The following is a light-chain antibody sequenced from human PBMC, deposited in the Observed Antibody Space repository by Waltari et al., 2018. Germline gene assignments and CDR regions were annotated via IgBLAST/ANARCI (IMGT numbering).Light chain of an antibody. J-gene: IGKJ1*01. CDR3: LQYNSYPWT. CDR2: KAS. Sequence: DIQVTQSPSTLSASVGDRVTITCRASQSIVVWLAWYQQKPGKAPRLLIYKASYLESGVPSRFSGSGSGTEFTLTISSLQADDFATYYCLQYNSYPWTFDQGTKVEIK. V-gene: IGKV1-5*03. CDR1: QSIVVW.